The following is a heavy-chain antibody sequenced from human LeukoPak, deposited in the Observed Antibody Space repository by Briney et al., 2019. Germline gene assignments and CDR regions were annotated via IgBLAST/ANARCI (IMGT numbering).Heavy chain of an antibody. J-gene: IGHJ6*02. V-gene: IGHV1-18*01. CDR3: AIALVPAAMFYYYYGMDV. D-gene: IGHD2-2*01. Sequence: ASVKVSCKASVYTFTSYGISWVRQAPGQGLEWMGWISAYNGNTNYAQKLQGRVTMTTDTSTSTAYMELRSLRSDDTAVYYCAIALVPAAMFYYYYGMDVWGQGTTVTVSS. CDR2: ISAYNGNT. CDR1: VYTFTSYG.